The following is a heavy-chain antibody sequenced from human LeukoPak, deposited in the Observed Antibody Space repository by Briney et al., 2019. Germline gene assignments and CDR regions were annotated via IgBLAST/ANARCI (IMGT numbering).Heavy chain of an antibody. CDR1: GFTFTSSA. D-gene: IGHD3-22*01. CDR3: AADYYDSSGYYPFDY. CDR2: IVVGSGNT. J-gene: IGHJ4*02. V-gene: IGHV1-58*01. Sequence: TSVKVSCKASGFTFTSSAVQWVRQARGHRLEWIGWIVVGSGNTNYAQKFQERVTITRDMSTSTAYMGLSSLRSEDTAVYYCAADYYDSSGYYPFDYWGQGTLVTVSS.